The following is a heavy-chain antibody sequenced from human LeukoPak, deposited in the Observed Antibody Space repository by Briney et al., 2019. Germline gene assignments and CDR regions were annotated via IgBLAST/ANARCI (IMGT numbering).Heavy chain of an antibody. CDR2: FDPEDGET. D-gene: IGHD6-13*01. V-gene: IGHV1-24*01. CDR3: AREDSSSGDYYYGMDV. J-gene: IGHJ6*02. CDR1: GYTLTELS. Sequence: ASVKVSCKVSGYTLTELSMHWVRQAPGKGLEWMGGFDPEDGETIYAQKFQGWVTMTRDTSISTAYMELSRLRSDDTAVYYCAREDSSSGDYYYGMDVWGQGTTVTVSS.